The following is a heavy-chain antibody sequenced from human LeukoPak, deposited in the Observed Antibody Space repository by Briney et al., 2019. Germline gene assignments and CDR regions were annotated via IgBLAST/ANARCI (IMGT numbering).Heavy chain of an antibody. J-gene: IGHJ4*02. CDR1: GFTVSSNY. Sequence: PGGSLRLSCAASGFTVSSNYMSWVRQAPGKGLEWVSVIYSGGSTYYADSVKGRFTISSDNSKNTLYLQMNSLRAEDTAVYYCARSYYYDSTFVLFDYWGQGTLVTVSS. CDR2: IYSGGST. V-gene: IGHV3-53*01. D-gene: IGHD3-22*01. CDR3: ARSYYYDSTFVLFDY.